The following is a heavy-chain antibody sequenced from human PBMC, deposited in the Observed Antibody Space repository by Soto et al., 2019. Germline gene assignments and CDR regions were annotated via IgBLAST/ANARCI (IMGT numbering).Heavy chain of an antibody. Sequence: VAVISYDGSNKYYADSVKGRFTISRDNSKNTLYLQMNSLRAEDTAVYYCASSGYCSGGSCYRYYGMDVWGQGTTVTVSS. CDR2: ISYDGSNK. D-gene: IGHD2-15*01. V-gene: IGHV3-30-3*01. CDR3: ASSGYCSGGSCYRYYGMDV. J-gene: IGHJ6*02.